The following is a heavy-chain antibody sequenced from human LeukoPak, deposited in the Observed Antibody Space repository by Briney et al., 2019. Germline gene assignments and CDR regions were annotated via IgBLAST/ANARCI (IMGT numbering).Heavy chain of an antibody. CDR1: GYTFTSYA. V-gene: IGHV1-3*01. J-gene: IGHJ6*02. D-gene: IGHD6-19*01. CDR3: ARVVAVAGIEGYYYGMDV. CDR2: INAGNGNT. Sequence: EASVKVSCKASGYTFTSYAMHWVRQAPGQRLEWMGWINAGNGNTKYSQKFQGRVTITRDTSASTAYMELSSLRSEDTAVYYCARVVAVAGIEGYYYGMDVWGQGTTVTVSS.